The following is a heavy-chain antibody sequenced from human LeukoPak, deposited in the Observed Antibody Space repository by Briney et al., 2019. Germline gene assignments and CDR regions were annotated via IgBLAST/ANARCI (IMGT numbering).Heavy chain of an antibody. V-gene: IGHV3-74*01. Sequence: GGSLRLSCAASGFTFSSYWMPWVRQAPGKGLVWVSRISTDGSSTSFADSVKGRVTISRDNARNTLYLQMNSLRVEDTAVYYCARGGFHGELGYWGQGTLVTVSS. CDR3: ARGGFHGELGY. J-gene: IGHJ4*02. D-gene: IGHD1-26*01. CDR2: ISTDGSST. CDR1: GFTFSSYW.